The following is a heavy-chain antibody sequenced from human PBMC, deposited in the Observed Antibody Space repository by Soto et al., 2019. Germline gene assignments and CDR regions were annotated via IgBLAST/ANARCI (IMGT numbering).Heavy chain of an antibody. CDR3: GRGYCGTPRGYSSSFDY. D-gene: IGHD2-21*01. CDR2: MYYGGST. CDR1: GVSISSYY. V-gene: IGHV4-59*08. J-gene: IGHJ4*02. Sequence: SETLSLTCTVSGVSISSYYWSWVRQPPGKGLEWIAYMYYGGSTNYNPSLKSRVTISVDTSKNQLSLRLSSVTAADTAVYYCGRGYCGTPRGYSSSFDYWGQGTMVTVPS.